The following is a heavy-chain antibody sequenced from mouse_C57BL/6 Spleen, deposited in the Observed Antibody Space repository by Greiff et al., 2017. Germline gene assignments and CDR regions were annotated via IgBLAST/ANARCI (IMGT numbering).Heavy chain of an antibody. D-gene: IGHD2-3*01. J-gene: IGHJ1*03. Sequence: VKLQQSGPGLVQPSQSLSITCTVSGFSLTSYGVHWVRQSPGTGLEWLGVIWRGGSTDYNAAFMSRLSITKDNSKSQVFFKMNSLQADDTAIYYCAKNSLYDGYYFDVWGTGTTVTVSS. CDR3: AKNSLYDGYYFDV. CDR2: IWRGGST. CDR1: GFSLTSYG. V-gene: IGHV2-5*01.